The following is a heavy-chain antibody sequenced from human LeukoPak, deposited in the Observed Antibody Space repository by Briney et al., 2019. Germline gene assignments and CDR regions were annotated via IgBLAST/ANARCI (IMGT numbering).Heavy chain of an antibody. V-gene: IGHV4-39*07. D-gene: IGHD6-19*01. CDR1: GGSISSSSYY. Sequence: SETLSLTCTVSGGSISSSSYYWGWIRQPPGKGLEWIGSIYYSGSTYYNPSLKSRVTISVDTSKNQFSLKLSSVTAADTAVYYCARRNRSSKGAFDIWGQGTMVTVSS. CDR2: IYYSGST. CDR3: ARRNRSSKGAFDI. J-gene: IGHJ3*02.